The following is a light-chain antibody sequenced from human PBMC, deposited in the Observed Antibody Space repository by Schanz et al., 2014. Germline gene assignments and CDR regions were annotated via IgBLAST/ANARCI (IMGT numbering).Light chain of an antibody. Sequence: QFALTQPASVSGSPGQSITISCTGTSSDVGSYNLVSWYQQHPGKAPKLIIYDVSKWPLGVSNRFSGSKSGNTASLTISGLQAEDEADYYCCSYVGHSTVLFGGGTQLTVL. CDR3: CSYVGHSTVL. CDR1: SSDVGSYNL. V-gene: IGLV2-23*02. J-gene: IGLJ2*01. CDR2: DVS.